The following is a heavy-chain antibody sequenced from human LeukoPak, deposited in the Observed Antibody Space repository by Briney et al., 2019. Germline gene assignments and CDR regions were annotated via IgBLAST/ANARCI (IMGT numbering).Heavy chain of an antibody. V-gene: IGHV1-3*03. D-gene: IGHD3-3*01. CDR3: ARGPNYDFWSGYFDY. J-gene: IGHJ4*01. Sequence: ASVKVSCKASGYTFTSYAMHWVRQAPGQRLEWMGWINAGNGNTKYSQEFQGRDNITRDTSASTAYMELSSLRSEDMAVYYCARGPNYDFWSGYFDYWGQGTLATVSS. CDR1: GYTFTSYA. CDR2: INAGNGNT.